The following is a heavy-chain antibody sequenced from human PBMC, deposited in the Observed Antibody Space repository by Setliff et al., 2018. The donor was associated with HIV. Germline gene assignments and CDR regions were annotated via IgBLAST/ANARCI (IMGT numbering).Heavy chain of an antibody. CDR3: ARESASTIFGVVIPSWFDP. CDR2: IYHSGST. V-gene: IGHV4-38-2*02. J-gene: IGHJ5*02. D-gene: IGHD3-3*01. Sequence: TLSLTCGVSGYSISRGYYWGWMRQPPGKGLEWIETIYHSGSTYYNPSLKSRVTISVDTSQNQFSLKLTSVTAADTAVYYCARESASTIFGVVIPSWFDPWGQGILVTVSS. CDR1: GYSISRGYY.